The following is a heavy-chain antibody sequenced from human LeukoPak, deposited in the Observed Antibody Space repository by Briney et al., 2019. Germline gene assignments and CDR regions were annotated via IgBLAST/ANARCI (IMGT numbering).Heavy chain of an antibody. CDR2: IYYTGTT. CDR3: ATFFRPAKYYDILTGSDTHNWFDP. Sequence: SETLSLTCTVSGGSITSSSYHWGWIRQPPGKGLEWIGSIYYTGTTYYNPSLKSRVSIFVDTSKNQFSLKLSSVTAADTAVYYCATFFRPAKYYDILTGSDTHNWFDPWGQGTLVTASS. CDR1: GGSITSSSYH. D-gene: IGHD3-9*01. V-gene: IGHV4-39*01. J-gene: IGHJ5*02.